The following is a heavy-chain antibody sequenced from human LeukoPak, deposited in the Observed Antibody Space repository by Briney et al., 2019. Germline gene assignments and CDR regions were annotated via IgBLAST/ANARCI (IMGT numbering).Heavy chain of an antibody. V-gene: IGHV4-34*01. Sequence: SESLSPTCAVYGGSVSGYYWSWIRQPPGGWLGWIGEINHRGSTNYNPPLKSRVTISVDTSKNQSYLKLSSVTAADTAVYYCARDRYSSSWTEIGGMDVWGKGTTVTVSS. D-gene: IGHD6-13*01. CDR1: GGSVSGYY. CDR2: INHRGST. CDR3: ARDRYSSSWTEIGGMDV. J-gene: IGHJ6*04.